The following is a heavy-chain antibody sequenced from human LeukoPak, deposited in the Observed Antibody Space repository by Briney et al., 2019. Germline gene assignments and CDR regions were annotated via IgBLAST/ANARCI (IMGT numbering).Heavy chain of an antibody. D-gene: IGHD3-22*01. CDR1: GFSLSTSGVG. Sequence: SGPTLVKPTQTLTLTCTFSGFSLSTSGVGVGWIRQPPGKALEWLALIYWDEDKRYIPSLKSRRTITKDNSKNEAVLRMTKMAPVDTATYYCAHRLGVWIVVLGSDGFDIWGQGTMVTVSS. CDR3: AHRLGVWIVVLGSDGFDI. CDR2: IYWDEDK. J-gene: IGHJ3*02. V-gene: IGHV2-5*02.